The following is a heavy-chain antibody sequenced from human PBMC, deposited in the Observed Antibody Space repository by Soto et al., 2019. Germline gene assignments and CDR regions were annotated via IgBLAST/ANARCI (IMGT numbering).Heavy chain of an antibody. D-gene: IGHD4-17*01. CDR2: IYPGDSVT. J-gene: IGHJ5*02. Sequence: PGESLKISCKGSGYSFTSYWIGWVRQMPGKGLEWMGIIYPGDSVTRYSPSFQGQVTISADKSISTAYLQWSSLKASDTAMYYCARQSAVTTSWFDPWGQGTLVTVSS. CDR3: ARQSAVTTSWFDP. CDR1: GYSFTSYW. V-gene: IGHV5-51*01.